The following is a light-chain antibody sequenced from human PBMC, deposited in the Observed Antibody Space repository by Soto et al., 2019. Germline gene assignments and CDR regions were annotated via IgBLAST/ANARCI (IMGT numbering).Light chain of an antibody. CDR3: QQYNSLPT. CDR1: QSISSW. Sequence: DIQMTQSPSTLSASVGDRVTITCRASQSISSWLAWYQQKPGKAPKLLIYKGSSLESGVRSRFSGSGSGTEFTLTSSSLQPDGVANYYCQQYNSLPTFGQGTKVEIK. CDR2: KGS. J-gene: IGKJ1*01. V-gene: IGKV1-5*03.